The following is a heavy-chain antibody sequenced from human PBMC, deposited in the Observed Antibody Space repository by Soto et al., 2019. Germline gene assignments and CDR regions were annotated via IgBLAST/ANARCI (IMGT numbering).Heavy chain of an antibody. CDR3: ARADTHLRYFYL. V-gene: IGHV1-3*01. CDR1: GYTFTRYG. D-gene: IGHD2-2*02. CDR2: INAGNGNT. Sequence: ASVKVCCKASGYTFTRYGISWVRQAPGQGLEWMGWINAGNGNTKYSQKFQGRVTITRDTSASTAYMELSSLRSEDTAVYYCARADTHLRYFYLWGRGTLVTVS. J-gene: IGHJ2*01.